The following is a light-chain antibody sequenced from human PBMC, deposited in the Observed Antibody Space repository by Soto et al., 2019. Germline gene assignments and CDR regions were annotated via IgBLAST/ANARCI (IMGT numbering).Light chain of an antibody. CDR1: QSVSTN. CDR2: GAS. Sequence: EIVMTQSPPTLSVSPGERATLSCRASQSVSTNLAWYQQKPGQAPRLLIHGASTRATGISVRFSGSGSGTEFTLTITSPQSEDIAVYYCQQYNNWPRTFGQGTTVEIK. V-gene: IGKV3-15*01. CDR3: QQYNNWPRT. J-gene: IGKJ1*01.